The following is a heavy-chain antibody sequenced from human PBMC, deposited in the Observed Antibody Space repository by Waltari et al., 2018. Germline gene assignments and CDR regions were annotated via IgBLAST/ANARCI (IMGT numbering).Heavy chain of an antibody. CDR2: IYSGGST. CDR1: GFTVSSNY. V-gene: IGHV3-53*01. J-gene: IGHJ6*02. D-gene: IGHD6-13*01. CDR3: ARAHSSSWYSHYYYGMDV. Sequence: EVQLVESGGGLIQPGGSLRLSCAASGFTVSSNYMSWVRQAPGKGLEWVSVIYSGGSTYYADSVKGRFTSSRDKSKNTLYLQMNSLRAEDTAVYYCARAHSSSWYSHYYYGMDVWGQGTTVTVSS.